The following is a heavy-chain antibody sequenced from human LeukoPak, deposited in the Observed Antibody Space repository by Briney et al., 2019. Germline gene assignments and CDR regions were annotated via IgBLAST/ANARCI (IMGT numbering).Heavy chain of an antibody. D-gene: IGHD3-10*02. Sequence: GGSLRLSCAASGFTLSRYLAHCVRHAPGKGLVWVSHIIRDGSYTHYADSVKGRFTLSRDNANNTLYLHMNSLRARGTAVCFCARDYVGGWNEYWGQGIMVTVSS. CDR2: IIRDGSYT. CDR3: ARDYVGGWNEY. J-gene: IGHJ4*02. V-gene: IGHV3-74*01. CDR1: GFTLSRYL.